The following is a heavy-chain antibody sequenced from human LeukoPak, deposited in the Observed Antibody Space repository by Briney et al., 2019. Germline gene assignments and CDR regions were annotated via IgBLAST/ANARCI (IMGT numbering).Heavy chain of an antibody. CDR2: INHSGST. CDR1: GGSFSGYY. CDR3: ARGPLGYCSGGSCYGLVRWFDP. D-gene: IGHD2-15*01. J-gene: IGHJ5*02. Sequence: SETLSLTCAVYGGSFSGYYWSWIRQPPGKGLEWIGEINHSGSTNYNPSLTSRVTISVDTSKNQFSLKLSSVTAADTAVYYCARGPLGYCSGGSCYGLVRWFDPWGQGTLVTVSS. V-gene: IGHV4-34*01.